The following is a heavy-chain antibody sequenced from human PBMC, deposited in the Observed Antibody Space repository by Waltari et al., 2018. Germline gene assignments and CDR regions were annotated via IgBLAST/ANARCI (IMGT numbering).Heavy chain of an antibody. CDR3: ARGGLPLKGSFDY. CDR1: GASFSSYA. CDR2: IITIFGTA. V-gene: IGHV1-69*01. Sequence: QVQLVQAGAEVKPPGSSAQVSGKAAGASFSSYAISWGRPAPGQGLGWMGGIITIFGTANYAQKFQGRVTITADESTSTACMELSSLRAEDTAVYYCARGGLPLKGSFDYWGQGTLVTVSS. J-gene: IGHJ4*02.